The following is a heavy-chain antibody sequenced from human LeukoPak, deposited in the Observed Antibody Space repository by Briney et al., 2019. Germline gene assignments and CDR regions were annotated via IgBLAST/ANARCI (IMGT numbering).Heavy chain of an antibody. Sequence: GASVKVSCKASGGTLSNYAISWVRQAPGQGLEWMGGIIPIFGTTNYAQKFQGRVTITADKSTTTAYMALSSLRSEDTAVYYCARDNSVGETAWWFDPWGQGTLVTVSS. V-gene: IGHV1-69*06. J-gene: IGHJ5*02. CDR2: IIPIFGTT. CDR1: GGTLSNYA. D-gene: IGHD1-26*01. CDR3: ARDNSVGETAWWFDP.